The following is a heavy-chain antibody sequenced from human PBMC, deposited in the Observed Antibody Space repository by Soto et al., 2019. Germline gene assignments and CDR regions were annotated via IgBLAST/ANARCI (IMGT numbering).Heavy chain of an antibody. CDR1: GGTFSSYA. J-gene: IGHJ6*02. D-gene: IGHD6-6*01. Sequence: QVQLVQSGAAVKKPGSSVKVSCKASGGTFSSYAISWVRQAPGQGLEWMGGIIPIFGTANYAQKFQGRVTITADKSTSTAYMEQSSLRSEDTAVYYCASKPEGHTGVSSSLIDYYYYGMDVWGQGTTVTVSS. V-gene: IGHV1-69*06. CDR3: ASKPEGHTGVSSSLIDYYYYGMDV. CDR2: IIPIFGTA.